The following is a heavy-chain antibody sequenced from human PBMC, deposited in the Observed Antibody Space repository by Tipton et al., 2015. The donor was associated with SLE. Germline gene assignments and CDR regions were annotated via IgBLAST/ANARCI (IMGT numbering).Heavy chain of an antibody. CDR1: GGSISSYY. V-gene: IGHV4-59*01. CDR3: ARADGVVGGQLPYWYFDI. Sequence: GLVKPSETLSLTCTVSGGSISSYYWSWIRQPPGKGLEWIGYVFNTWITSYNPSLKSRLTISVDTSKNQFSLRLNSVTAADTAVYYCARADGVVGGQLPYWYFDIWGRGTLVTVSS. D-gene: IGHD1-26*01. CDR2: VFNTWIT. J-gene: IGHJ2*01.